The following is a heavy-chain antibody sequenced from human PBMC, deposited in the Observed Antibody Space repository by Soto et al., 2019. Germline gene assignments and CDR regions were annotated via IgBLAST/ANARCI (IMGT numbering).Heavy chain of an antibody. CDR3: ARDRYNWNDGYYYGMDV. D-gene: IGHD1-1*01. V-gene: IGHV1-69*13. CDR2: IIPIFGTA. Sequence: SVKVSCKASGGTFSSYAISWLRQAPGQGLEWMGGIIPIFGTANYAQKFQGRVTITADESTSTAYMELSSLRSEDTAVYYCARDRYNWNDGYYYGMDVWGQGTTVTVSS. CDR1: GGTFSSYA. J-gene: IGHJ6*02.